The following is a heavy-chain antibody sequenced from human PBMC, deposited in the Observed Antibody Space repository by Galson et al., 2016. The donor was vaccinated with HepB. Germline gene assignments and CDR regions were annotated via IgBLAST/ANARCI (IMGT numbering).Heavy chain of an antibody. D-gene: IGHD2-21*02. Sequence: QSGAEVKKPGESLKISCKGSGYRFANYWIGWVRQMHGKGLESMGIVYPGNSEIRYSPSFQGQVTISADKSITTVYLQWNSLEASDSALYYCARHECRGSDCFSAYDFWGQGTVVTVSS. CDR3: ARHECRGSDCFSAYDF. V-gene: IGHV5-51*01. J-gene: IGHJ3*01. CDR2: VYPGNSEI. CDR1: GYRFANYW.